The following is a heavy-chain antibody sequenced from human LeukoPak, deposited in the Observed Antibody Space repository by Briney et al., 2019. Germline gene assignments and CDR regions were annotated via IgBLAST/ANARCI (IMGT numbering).Heavy chain of an antibody. CDR1: GGSISSGDYY. CDR2: INHSGST. J-gene: IGHJ4*02. D-gene: IGHD5-18*01. CDR3: ARESTQLWPRVTHAVADY. Sequence: PSETLSLTCTVSGGSISSGDYYWSWIRQPPGKGLEWIGEINHSGSTNYNPSLKSRVTISVDTSKNQFSLKLSSVTAADTAVYYCARESTQLWPRVTHAVADYWGQGTLVTVSS. V-gene: IGHV4-39*07.